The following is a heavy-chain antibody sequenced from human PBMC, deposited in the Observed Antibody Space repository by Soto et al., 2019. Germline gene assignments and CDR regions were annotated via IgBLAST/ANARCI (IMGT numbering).Heavy chain of an antibody. Sequence: ASVKVSCKASGYTFTGQYMHWVRQAPGQGLEWMGWINPNSGDTNYAQKFQGRVTMTRDTSIGTAYMELSSLRSNDTAIYYCARESSGINLYGMDVWGQGTTVTVSS. CDR2: INPNSGDT. J-gene: IGHJ6*02. CDR3: ARESSGINLYGMDV. CDR1: GYTFTGQY. D-gene: IGHD1-1*01. V-gene: IGHV1-2*02.